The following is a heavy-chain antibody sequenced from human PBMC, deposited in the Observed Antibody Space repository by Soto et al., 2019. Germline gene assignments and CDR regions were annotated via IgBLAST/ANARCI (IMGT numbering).Heavy chain of an antibody. Sequence: ASVKVSCKASGYTFTTYDINWVRQAPGQGLEWLGWMDPNSGSTGYAQNFQGRITMTRNISRNTAPMELSSPQSEDTAVYYCARERKFDFWRKGLDVWGQGTTVTVSS. CDR1: GYTFTTYD. D-gene: IGHD3-3*01. J-gene: IGHJ6*02. CDR2: MDPNSGST. V-gene: IGHV1-8*01. CDR3: ARERKFDFWRKGLDV.